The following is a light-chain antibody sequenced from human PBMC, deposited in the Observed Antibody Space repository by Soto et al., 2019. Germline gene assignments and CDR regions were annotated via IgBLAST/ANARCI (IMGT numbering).Light chain of an antibody. CDR2: DVS. V-gene: IGLV2-14*01. CDR3: SSYTRSSTLV. Sequence: QSALTQPASVSGSPGQSITISCTGTSSDVGGYNYVSWYQQHPGKAPKLMIYDVSNRPSGFSNRFSGSKSGNTASLTSSGLQAEDEAEYYCSSYTRSSTLVFGGGTKLTVL. J-gene: IGLJ2*01. CDR1: SSDVGGYNY.